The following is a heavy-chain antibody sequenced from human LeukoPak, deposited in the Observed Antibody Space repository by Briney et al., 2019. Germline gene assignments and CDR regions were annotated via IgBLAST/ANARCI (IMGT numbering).Heavy chain of an antibody. V-gene: IGHV1-8*03. D-gene: IGHD3-10*01. CDR1: GYTFTSYD. CDR2: MNPNSGNT. Sequence: ASVKVSCKASGYTFTSYDINWVRQATGQGLEWMGWMNPNSGNTGYAQKFQGRVTITRNTSISTAYMELSSLRSEDTAVYYCARGHKGWFGEKALFDPWGQGTLVTVSS. J-gene: IGHJ5*02. CDR3: ARGHKGWFGEKALFDP.